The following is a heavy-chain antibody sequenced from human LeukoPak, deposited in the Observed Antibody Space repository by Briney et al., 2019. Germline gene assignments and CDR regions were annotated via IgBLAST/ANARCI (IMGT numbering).Heavy chain of an antibody. V-gene: IGHV3-23*01. CDR2: ISGSGGST. CDR1: GFTFSSYA. Sequence: GGSLRLSCAASGFTFSSYAMSWVRQAPGKGLEWVSAISGSGGSTYYADSVKGRFTISRDNSKNTLYLQMNSLRAEDTAVYYCARPRDGYNQGYFDYWGQGTLVTVSS. D-gene: IGHD5-24*01. J-gene: IGHJ4*02. CDR3: ARPRDGYNQGYFDY.